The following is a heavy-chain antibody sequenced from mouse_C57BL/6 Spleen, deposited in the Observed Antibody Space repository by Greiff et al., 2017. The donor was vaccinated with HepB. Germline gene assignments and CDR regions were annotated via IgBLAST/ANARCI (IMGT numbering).Heavy chain of an antibody. CDR2: IYPGDGDT. D-gene: IGHD1-1*01. CDR3: ARGGYYGSKPYY. CDR1: GYAFSSSW. V-gene: IGHV1-82*01. Sequence: QVQLQQSGPELVKPGASVKISYKASGYAFSSSWMNWVKQRPGKGLEWIGRIYPGDGDTNYNGKFKGKATLTADKSSSTAYMQLSSLTSEDSAVYFYARGGYYGSKPYYWGQGTTLTVSS. J-gene: IGHJ2*01.